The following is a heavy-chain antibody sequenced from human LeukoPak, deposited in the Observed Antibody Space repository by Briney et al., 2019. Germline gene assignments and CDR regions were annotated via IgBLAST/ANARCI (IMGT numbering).Heavy chain of an antibody. CDR1: GYSISSGYY. J-gene: IGHJ3*02. V-gene: IGHV4-38-2*02. CDR2: IYHSGST. D-gene: IGHD6-13*01. Sequence: SETLSLTCTVSGYSISSGYYWGWIRQPPGKGLEWIGSIYHSGSTYYNPSLKSRVTISVDTSKNQFSLKLSSVTAADTAVYYCARHAEMQQLKAFDIWGQGTMVTVSS. CDR3: ARHAEMQQLKAFDI.